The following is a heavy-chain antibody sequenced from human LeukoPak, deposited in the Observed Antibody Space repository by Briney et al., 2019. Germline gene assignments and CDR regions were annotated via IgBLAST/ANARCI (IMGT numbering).Heavy chain of an antibody. CDR2: IHEDGSDK. D-gene: IGHD4-17*01. CDR1: GFTFSSYW. J-gene: IGHJ4*02. CDR3: ARVTLYGESALDY. Sequence: GGSLRLSCVVSGFTFSSYWMNWVRQAPGKGLEWVANIHEDGSDKYYVDSVKGRFTISRDNAKNSLYLQMNSLRTEDTAVYYCARVTLYGESALDYWGQGTLVTVSS. V-gene: IGHV3-7*02.